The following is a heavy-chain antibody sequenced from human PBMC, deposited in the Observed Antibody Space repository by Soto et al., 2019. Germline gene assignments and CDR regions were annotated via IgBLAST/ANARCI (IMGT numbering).Heavy chain of an antibody. CDR1: GGSISGFY. D-gene: IGHD4-17*01. CDR3: ARMTDYGDYDAFEI. CDR2: IYYSGST. Sequence: NPSETLSLTCSVSGGSISGFYWSWIRQPPGKGLEWIGYIYYSGSTNYNPSLKSRVTISVDTSKNQFSLKVSSVTAADTAVYYCARMTDYGDYDAFEIWGQGTMVT. V-gene: IGHV4-59*01. J-gene: IGHJ3*02.